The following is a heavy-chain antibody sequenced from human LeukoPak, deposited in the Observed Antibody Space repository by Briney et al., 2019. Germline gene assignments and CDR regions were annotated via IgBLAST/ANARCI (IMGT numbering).Heavy chain of an antibody. Sequence: ASVKVSCKASGYTFTNYYIHWVRQAPGQGLEWMGIINPSGGSTSYAQKFQGRVTMTRDTSISTAYMELSRLRSDDTAVYYCARGWYFDWLSRTGAFDIWGQGTMVTVSS. CDR1: GYTFTNYY. CDR3: ARGWYFDWLSRTGAFDI. D-gene: IGHD3-9*01. J-gene: IGHJ3*02. CDR2: INPSGGST. V-gene: IGHV1-46*01.